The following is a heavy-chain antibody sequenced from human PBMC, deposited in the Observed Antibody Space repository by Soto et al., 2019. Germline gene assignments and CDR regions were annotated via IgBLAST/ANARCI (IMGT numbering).Heavy chain of an antibody. J-gene: IGHJ4*02. Sequence: QVQLQQWGAGLLKPSETLSLTCAVYGGSGSFSGYLWSWIRQPPGNGLEWIGESAHSGSTNYNPSLKSRVTISVDTSKNQFSRERRSVTAADTAVYYCARGRKGSSSSWYVDWGQGTLVTVSS. D-gene: IGHD6-13*01. CDR3: ARGRKGSSSSWYVD. CDR2: SAHSGST. CDR1: GGSGSFSGYL. V-gene: IGHV4-34*01.